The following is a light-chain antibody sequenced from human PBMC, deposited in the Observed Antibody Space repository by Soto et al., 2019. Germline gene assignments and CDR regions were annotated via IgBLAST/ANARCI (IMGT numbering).Light chain of an antibody. J-gene: IGKJ1*01. CDR2: AAS. Sequence: DIHMTQSPSTLSASVGDRVTITCRASQSISTWLAWYQQKPGKAPKLLIFAASTLVRGVPSRFSGRGSGTEFTLTISSLQADDYATFYCQQYHTDWTFGQGTKVDI. CDR1: QSISTW. V-gene: IGKV1-5*01. CDR3: QQYHTDWT.